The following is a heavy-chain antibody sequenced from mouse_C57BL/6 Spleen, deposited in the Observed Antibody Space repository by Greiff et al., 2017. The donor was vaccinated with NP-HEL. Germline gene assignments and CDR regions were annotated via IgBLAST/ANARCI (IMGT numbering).Heavy chain of an antibody. Sequence: EVQLQQSGAELVKPGASVKLSCTASGFNIKDYSMHWVKQRTEQGLEWIGRIDPEGGETKYAAKFQGKATITADTSSNTAYLELSRLTSEDTAVYYCARSKAPTVVATSWYFDVWGTGTTVTVSS. D-gene: IGHD1-1*01. CDR1: GFNIKDYS. CDR2: IDPEGGET. V-gene: IGHV14-2*01. CDR3: ARSKAPTVVATSWYFDV. J-gene: IGHJ1*03.